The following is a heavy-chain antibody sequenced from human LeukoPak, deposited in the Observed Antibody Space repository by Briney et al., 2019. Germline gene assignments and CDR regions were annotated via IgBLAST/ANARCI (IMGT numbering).Heavy chain of an antibody. Sequence: GGSLRLSCAASGFTFRSYWMSWVRQAPGKGLEWVANIKPDGSEKYCVDSVKGRFTISRDNAKKSLYLQMNSLRAEDTAVYYCARGDFNDYGDYVDAFEIWGQGTMVTVSA. J-gene: IGHJ3*02. D-gene: IGHD4-17*01. V-gene: IGHV3-7*01. CDR2: IKPDGSEK. CDR3: ARGDFNDYGDYVDAFEI. CDR1: GFTFRSYW.